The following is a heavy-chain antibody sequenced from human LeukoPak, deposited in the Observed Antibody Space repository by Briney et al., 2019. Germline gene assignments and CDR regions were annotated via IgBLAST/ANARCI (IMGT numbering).Heavy chain of an antibody. CDR3: ASRAPRDNYNRYLPIDY. CDR1: GVSISNSNW. CDR2: IYHSGST. Sequence: SGTLSLTCAVAGVSISNSNWWTWVRQPPGKGLEWIGEIYHSGSTNYKPSLKSRATISVDKSKNQFSLKLSSVTAADTAVYYCASRAPRDNYNRYLPIDYWGQGTLVTVSS. D-gene: IGHD3-22*01. J-gene: IGHJ4*02. V-gene: IGHV4-4*02.